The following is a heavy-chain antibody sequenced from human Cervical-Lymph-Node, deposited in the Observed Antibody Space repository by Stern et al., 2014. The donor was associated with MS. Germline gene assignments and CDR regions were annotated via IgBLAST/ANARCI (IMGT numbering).Heavy chain of an antibody. J-gene: IGHJ5*02. D-gene: IGHD2-2*01. CDR3: ASANCSSTSCPNWFDP. CDR2: LYYSGST. CDR1: GGSISSGDYY. V-gene: IGHV4-30-4*01. Sequence: VQLQESGPGLVKPSQTLSLTCTVSGGSISSGDYYWSWIRQPPGKGLEWIGYLYYSGSTYYNPSLKSRVTISVDASKNQFSLKLSSVTAADTAVYYCASANCSSTSCPNWFDPWGQGTLVTVSS.